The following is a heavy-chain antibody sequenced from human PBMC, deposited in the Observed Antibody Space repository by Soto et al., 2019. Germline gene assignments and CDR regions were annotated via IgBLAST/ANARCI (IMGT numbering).Heavy chain of an antibody. CDR1: GFSLRTNGVG. CDR3: AHRPAQSGNSRLFDN. CDR2: VYWNDDK. D-gene: IGHD1-26*01. V-gene: IGHV2-5*01. J-gene: IGHJ4*02. Sequence: QITLKESGPTLVKPTQTLTLTCTFSGFSLRTNGVGVGWIRQPPGKALEWLALVYWNDDKRYSPSLKSRLTITKDTSNNQVVLTMTNVDPVDTATYYCAHRPAQSGNSRLFDNWGQGTLVTVSS.